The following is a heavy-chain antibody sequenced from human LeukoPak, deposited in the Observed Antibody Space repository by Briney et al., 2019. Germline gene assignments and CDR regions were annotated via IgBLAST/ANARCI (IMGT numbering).Heavy chain of an antibody. CDR2: ITDVSTYI. V-gene: IGHV3-21*01. J-gene: IGHJ4*01. Sequence: GGSLRLSCAASGFPFNRYSLAWVRQAPGKGLEWVSSITDVSTYIYYADSVKGRFTISRDNAKNSLFLQMNSLRAEDTAMYYCARAYTIADQFDYWGHGILVTVSS. CDR1: GFPFNRYS. D-gene: IGHD2-2*02. CDR3: ARAYTIADQFDY.